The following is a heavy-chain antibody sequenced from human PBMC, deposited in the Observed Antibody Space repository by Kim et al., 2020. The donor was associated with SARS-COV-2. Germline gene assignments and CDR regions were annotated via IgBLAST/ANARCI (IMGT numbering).Heavy chain of an antibody. J-gene: IGHJ4*02. D-gene: IGHD2-2*01. V-gene: IGHV3-48*02. Sequence: YYADSVQGRFTISRDNAKNSLYLQRNSLRDEDTAVYYCARATAAAREFDYWGQGTLVTVSS. CDR3: ARATAAAREFDY.